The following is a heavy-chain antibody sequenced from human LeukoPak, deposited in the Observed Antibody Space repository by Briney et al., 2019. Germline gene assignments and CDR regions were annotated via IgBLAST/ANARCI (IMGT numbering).Heavy chain of an antibody. CDR1: GYTFTSYG. V-gene: IGHV3-23*01. J-gene: IGHJ4*02. CDR3: AKDTHYYYDSSGYYRKHYFDY. D-gene: IGHD3-22*01. CDR2: ISGSGGST. Sequence: SCKASGYTFTSYGISWVRQAPGKGLEWVSAISGSGGSTYYADSVKGRFTISRDNSKNTLYLQMNSLRAEDTAVYYCAKDTHYYYDSSGYYRKHYFDYWGQGTLVTVSS.